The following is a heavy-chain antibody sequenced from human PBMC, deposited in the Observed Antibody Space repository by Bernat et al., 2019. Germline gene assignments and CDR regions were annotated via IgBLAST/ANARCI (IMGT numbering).Heavy chain of an antibody. CDR1: GYTFTSYA. J-gene: IGHJ5*02. D-gene: IGHD1-1*01. V-gene: IGHV1-3*01. CDR3: ARDNPAGTTYDEGWRFDP. CDR2: INAGNGNT. Sequence: QVQLVRSGAEVKKPGASVKVSCKASGYTFTSYAMHWVRQAPGQRLEWMGWINAGNGNTKYSQKFQGRVTITRDTSASTAYMELRSLRSDDTAVYYCARDNPAGTTYDEGWRFDPWGQGTLVTVSS.